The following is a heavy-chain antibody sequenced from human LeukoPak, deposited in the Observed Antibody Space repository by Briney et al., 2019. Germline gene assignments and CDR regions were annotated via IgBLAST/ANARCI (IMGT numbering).Heavy chain of an antibody. CDR2: ISSGGSAI. D-gene: IGHD6-19*01. V-gene: IGHV3-11*04. J-gene: IGHJ4*02. Sequence: GGSLRLSCAASGFTFGDYYMSWIRQAPGKGLEWVSYISSGGSAIYYADAVKGRFTISRDNDKNSLYLQMNSLRAEDTAVYYCARDQGESSGLYYFDYWGQGTLVTVSS. CDR3: ARDQGESSGLYYFDY. CDR1: GFTFGDYY.